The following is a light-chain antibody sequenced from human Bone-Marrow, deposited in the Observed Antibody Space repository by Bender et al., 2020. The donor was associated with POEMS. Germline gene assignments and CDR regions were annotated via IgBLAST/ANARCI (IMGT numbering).Light chain of an antibody. J-gene: IGLJ2*01. CDR2: KDD. CDR1: TLSDQY. CDR3: RTGGTRGTIPI. Sequence: SELTQPPSVSVSPGQTARITCSGDTLSDQYGFWYQQQPGQAPVLLLYKDDMRRSGVAARFFGCTTGAKVTLTISRGQTEDEAADYCRTGGTRGTIPIFGGGTKLTVL. V-gene: IGLV3-25*03.